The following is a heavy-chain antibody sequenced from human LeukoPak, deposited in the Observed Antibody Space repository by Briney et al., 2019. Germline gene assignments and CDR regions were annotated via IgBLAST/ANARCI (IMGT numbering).Heavy chain of an antibody. V-gene: IGHV3-48*01. CDR1: GFIFPIFG. J-gene: IGHJ3*02. D-gene: IGHD3-3*01. CDR3: ARTYDFGRGPPGDAFDN. CDR2: IDARSGIT. Sequence: GGALSLSCAASGFIFPIFGLHWVRPASWRGRAGVSYIDARSGITYYADSVQGRFTISRDDARESVFLQMDGLRVDDTAVYYCARTYDFGRGPPGDAFDNWGPGTWVIVSA.